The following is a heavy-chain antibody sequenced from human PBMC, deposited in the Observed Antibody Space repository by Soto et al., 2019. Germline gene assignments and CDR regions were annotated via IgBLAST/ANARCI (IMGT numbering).Heavy chain of an antibody. Sequence: QVQLVQSGAEVKKPGSSVKVSCEASGGTFSSYSFSWVRQAPGQGLEWMGRVIPILGMANYAQKFQGRVTITADKSTSTVYMEQSSLRSEDTAVYYCARGGAVVVPGAVDRHNWFDPWGQGTLVTVYS. J-gene: IGHJ5*02. CDR3: ARGGAVVVPGAVDRHNWFDP. CDR1: GGTFSSYS. D-gene: IGHD2-2*01. V-gene: IGHV1-69*02. CDR2: VIPILGMA.